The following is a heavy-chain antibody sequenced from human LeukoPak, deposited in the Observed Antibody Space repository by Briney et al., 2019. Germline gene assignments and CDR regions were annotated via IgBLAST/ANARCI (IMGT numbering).Heavy chain of an antibody. CDR3: ASYYYGSGSYPYLDAFDI. Sequence: ASVKVSCKASGSTFTGYYMHWVRQAPGQGLEWMGWINPNSSGTNYAQKFQGRVTMTRATSNSTAYMELSRLRSDDTAVYYCASYYYGSGSYPYLDAFDIWGQGTMVTVSS. CDR2: INPNSSGT. J-gene: IGHJ3*02. D-gene: IGHD3-10*01. V-gene: IGHV1-2*02. CDR1: GSTFTGYY.